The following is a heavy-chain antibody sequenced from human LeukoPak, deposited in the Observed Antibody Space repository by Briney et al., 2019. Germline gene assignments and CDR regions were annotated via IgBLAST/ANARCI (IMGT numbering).Heavy chain of an antibody. J-gene: IGHJ4*02. Sequence: GGSLRLSCAASGFTFSSYAMSWVRQAPGKGLEWVSAISGSGGSTYYTDSVKGRFIISRDSSKSTLYLQMNSLRAEDTAVYYCAKVRDIYYYSDYWGQGTLVTVSS. D-gene: IGHD1-26*01. CDR3: AKVRDIYYYSDY. CDR2: ISGSGGST. CDR1: GFTFSSYA. V-gene: IGHV3-23*01.